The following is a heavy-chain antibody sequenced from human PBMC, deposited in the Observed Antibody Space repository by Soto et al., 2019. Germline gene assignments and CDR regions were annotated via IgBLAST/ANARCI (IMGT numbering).Heavy chain of an antibody. V-gene: IGHV3-23*01. J-gene: IGHJ4*02. CDR2: ISGSGASM. Sequence: GGSLRLSCAASGFTFSNYAMTWVRQAPGKGLEWVSLISGSGASMYYADSVKGRFTVSRDNSKNMVYLQMNSLRAEDTAVYHCARDFGVQELDYWGQGTLVTVSS. CDR1: GFTFSNYA. CDR3: ARDFGVQELDY. D-gene: IGHD3-10*01.